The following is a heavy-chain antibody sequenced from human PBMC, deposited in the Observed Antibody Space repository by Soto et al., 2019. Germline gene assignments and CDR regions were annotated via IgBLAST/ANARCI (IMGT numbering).Heavy chain of an antibody. CDR2: ISAYNGNT. CDR1: GYTFTSYG. CDR3: ARDRRWELLQRGAFDI. V-gene: IGHV1-18*01. Sequence: ASVKVSCKASGYTFTSYGISWVRQAPGQGLEWMGWISAYNGNTNYAQKLQGRVTMTTDTSTSTAYMELRSLRPDDTAVYYCARDRRWELLQRGAFDIWGQGTMVTVSS. J-gene: IGHJ3*02. D-gene: IGHD1-26*01.